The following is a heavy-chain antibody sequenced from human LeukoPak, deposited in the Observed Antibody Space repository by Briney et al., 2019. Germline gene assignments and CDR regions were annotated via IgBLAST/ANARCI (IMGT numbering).Heavy chain of an antibody. CDR1: GGTFSSYA. V-gene: IGHV1-69*13. J-gene: IGHJ5*02. CDR3: AGGAYYYGSGSEGYNWFDP. CDR2: IIPIFGTA. Sequence: SVKVSCKASGGTFSSYAISWVRQAPGQGLEWMGGIIPIFGTANYAQKFQGRVTITADESTSTAYMELSSLRSEDTAVYYCAGGAYYYGSGSEGYNWFDPWGQGTLVTVSS. D-gene: IGHD3-10*01.